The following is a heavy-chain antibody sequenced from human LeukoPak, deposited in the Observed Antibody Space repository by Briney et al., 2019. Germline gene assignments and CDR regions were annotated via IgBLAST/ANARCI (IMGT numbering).Heavy chain of an antibody. J-gene: IGHJ4*01. CDR2: ISYLSSHV. D-gene: IGHD2-2*01. CDR1: GFTFSDYD. V-gene: IGHV3-21*01. CDR3: GNAFPSLRTSPAVDL. Sequence: PGGSLRLSCSASGFTFSDYDMNWVRQAPGKGLEWVSSISYLSSHVYYGDSVKGRFSISRDNAKNSLYLQMNSLGAEDTAIYYGGNAFPSLRTSPAVDLRGEGILVTVSS.